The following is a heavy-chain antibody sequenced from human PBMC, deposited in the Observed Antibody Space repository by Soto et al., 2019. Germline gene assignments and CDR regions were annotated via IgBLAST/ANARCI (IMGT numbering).Heavy chain of an antibody. CDR3: ARPDFGEYWYFDL. V-gene: IGHV1-69*08. Sequence: QDQLVQSGAEVKKPGSSVKVSCKASGGTFISHTFSWVRQAPGQGLEWMGRIIPALGTATYAQKFQGRVTITADESATTVYMELNSLRSEDTAVYYCARPDFGEYWYFDLWGRGTLVTVSS. D-gene: IGHD4-17*01. CDR1: GGTFISHT. J-gene: IGHJ2*01. CDR2: IIPALGTA.